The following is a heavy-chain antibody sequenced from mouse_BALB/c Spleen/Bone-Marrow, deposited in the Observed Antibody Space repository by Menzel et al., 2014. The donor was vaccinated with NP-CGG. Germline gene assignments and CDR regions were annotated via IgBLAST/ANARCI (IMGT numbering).Heavy chain of an antibody. CDR2: INPSTGYT. J-gene: IGHJ4*01. CDR3: ARQITTVDYAIDY. CDR1: GYTFTSYW. Sequence: QVQLQQSGAELAKPGDSVKMSCKASGYTFTSYWMHWVKQRPGQGLEWIGYINPSTGYTEYNQKFKDKATLTADKSSSTAYMQLSSLTSEDYAVYYCARQITTVDYAIDYWGQGTSVTVSS. V-gene: IGHV1-7*01. D-gene: IGHD1-1*01.